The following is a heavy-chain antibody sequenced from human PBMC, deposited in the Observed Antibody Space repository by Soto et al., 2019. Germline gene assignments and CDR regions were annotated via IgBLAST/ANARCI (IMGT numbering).Heavy chain of an antibody. CDR1: GGSFSGYY. CDR3: ARRGIAVAGAGYYYGMDV. J-gene: IGHJ6*02. V-gene: IGHV4-34*01. Sequence: SETLSLTCAVYGGSFSGYYWSWIRQPPGKGLEWIGEINHSGSTNYNPSLKSRVTISVDTSKNQFSLKLSSVTAADTAVYYCARRGIAVAGAGYYYGMDVWGQGTTVTVSS. D-gene: IGHD6-19*01. CDR2: INHSGST.